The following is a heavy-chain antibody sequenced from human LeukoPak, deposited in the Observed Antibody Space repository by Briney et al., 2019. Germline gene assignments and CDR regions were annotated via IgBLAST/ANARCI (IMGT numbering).Heavy chain of an antibody. CDR3: TSRIGWELLRDYGPNFDY. CDR1: GFTFSSYE. D-gene: IGHD1-26*01. V-gene: IGHV3-48*03. J-gene: IGHJ4*02. Sequence: GGFLRLSCAASGFTFSSYEMNWVRQAPGKGLEWVSYISSSGSTIYYADSVKGRFTISRDNAKNSLYLQMNSLRAEDTAVYYCTSRIGWELLRDYGPNFDYWGQGTLVTVSS. CDR2: ISSSGSTI.